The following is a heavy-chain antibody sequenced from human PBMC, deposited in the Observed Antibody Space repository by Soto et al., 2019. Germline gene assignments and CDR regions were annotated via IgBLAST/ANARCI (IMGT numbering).Heavy chain of an antibody. CDR2: IYYSGST. CDR1: GGSISSSSYY. J-gene: IGHJ4*02. V-gene: IGHV4-39*01. Sequence: QLQLQESGPGLVKPSETLSLTCTVSGGSISSSSYYWVWIRQPPGKGLEWIGSIYYSGSTYYNPSLKSRVTISVDTSKNQFSLKLSSVTAADTAVDDCARHERRSGCRVDYWGQGTLVTVSS. D-gene: IGHD6-19*01. CDR3: ARHERRSGCRVDY.